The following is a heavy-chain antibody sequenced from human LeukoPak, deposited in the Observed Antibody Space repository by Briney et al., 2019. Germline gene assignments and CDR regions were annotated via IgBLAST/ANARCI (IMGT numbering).Heavy chain of an antibody. J-gene: IGHJ5*02. CDR2: IYYSGST. CDR1: GGSISSSSYY. V-gene: IGHV4-39*01. Sequence: SETLSLTCTVSGGSISSSSYYWSWIRQPPGKGLEWIGSIYYSGSTYYNPSLKSRVTISVDTSKNQFSLKLSSVTAADTAVYYCARQKRYSSSNWFDPWGQGTLVTVSS. D-gene: IGHD6-13*01. CDR3: ARQKRYSSSNWFDP.